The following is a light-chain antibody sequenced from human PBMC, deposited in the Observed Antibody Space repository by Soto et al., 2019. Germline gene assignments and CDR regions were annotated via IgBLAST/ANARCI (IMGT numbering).Light chain of an antibody. Sequence: EIVLTQSPGTLSLSPGKRATLSCRASQSISSSYLAWYQQRPGQAPRLLIYGASSRATGIPDRFSGSGSGTDFTLTISSLEPEDFAVYYCQQRSDWLPITFGQGTRLEIK. J-gene: IGKJ5*01. CDR2: GAS. CDR3: QQRSDWLPIT. V-gene: IGKV3D-20*02. CDR1: QSISSSY.